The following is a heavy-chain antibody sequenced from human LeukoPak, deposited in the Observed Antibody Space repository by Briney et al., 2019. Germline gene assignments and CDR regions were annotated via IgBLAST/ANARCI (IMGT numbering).Heavy chain of an antibody. CDR1: GFTFSSYE. V-gene: IGHV3-21*01. Sequence: GGSLRLSCVVSGFTFSSYEMNWVRQAPGKGLEWVSSISSSSSYIYYADSVKGRFTISRDNAKNSLYLQVNSLRAEDTAVYYCARGFYDFWSGYDYWGQGTLVTVSS. D-gene: IGHD3-3*01. CDR2: ISSSSSYI. CDR3: ARGFYDFWSGYDY. J-gene: IGHJ4*02.